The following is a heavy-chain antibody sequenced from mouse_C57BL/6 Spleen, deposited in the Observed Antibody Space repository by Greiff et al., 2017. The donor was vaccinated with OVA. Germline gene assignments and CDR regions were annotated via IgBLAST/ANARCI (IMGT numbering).Heavy chain of an antibody. CDR1: GYTFPDYY. CDR3: ARLWQPTFYFDY. Sequence: VQLQQSGPELVKPGASVKISCKASGYTFPDYYMNWVKQSHGKSLEWIGDINPNNGGTSYNQKFKGKATLTVDKSSSTAYMELRSLTSEDSAVYYCARLWQPTFYFDYWGQGATLTVSS. J-gene: IGHJ2*01. CDR2: INPNNGGT. D-gene: IGHD2-1*01. V-gene: IGHV1-26*01.